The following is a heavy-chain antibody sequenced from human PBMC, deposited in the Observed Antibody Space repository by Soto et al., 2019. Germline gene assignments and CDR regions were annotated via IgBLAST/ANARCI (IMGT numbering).Heavy chain of an antibody. J-gene: IGHJ6*04. CDR1: GFTFSRYA. D-gene: IGHD3-3*01. CDR3: ARGENDFWSGSYV. Sequence: GGSLRLSCAASGFTFSRYAISWVRQAPGKGLEWVSAISGSGGSAYYADSVKGRFTISRDNAKNTLYLQMNSLRAEDTAVYYCARGENDFWSGSYVWGKGTTVTVSS. V-gene: IGHV3-23*01. CDR2: ISGSGGSA.